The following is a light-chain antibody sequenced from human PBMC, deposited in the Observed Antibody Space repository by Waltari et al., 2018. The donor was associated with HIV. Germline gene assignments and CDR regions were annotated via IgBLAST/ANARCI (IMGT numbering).Light chain of an antibody. J-gene: IGKJ2*01. CDR2: EVS. Sequence: DIVMTPPTLSLAVTPGQPASISCQSIQSLLDSGGKTYLYWYLQKPGQPPQLLIYEVSKRFSGVPDRVSGIGSGTDFILKISRVEAEDVGVYYCMQTVQLPYTFGQGTKLEIK. CDR3: MQTVQLPYT. CDR1: QSLLDSGGKTY. V-gene: IGKV2D-29*01.